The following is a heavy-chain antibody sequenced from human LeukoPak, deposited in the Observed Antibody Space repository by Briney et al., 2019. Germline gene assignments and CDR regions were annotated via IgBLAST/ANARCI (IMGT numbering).Heavy chain of an antibody. Sequence: PGGSLTLSCAASGFTFSSYEMNWVRQAPRKGLEWVSYISNSDSTIYYADSVKGRFTISRDNAKNSLYLQMNSLRAEDTAVYYCAELGITMIGGVWGKGTTVTISS. D-gene: IGHD3-10*02. CDR1: GFTFSSYE. V-gene: IGHV3-48*03. CDR2: ISNSDSTI. CDR3: AELGITMIGGV. J-gene: IGHJ6*04.